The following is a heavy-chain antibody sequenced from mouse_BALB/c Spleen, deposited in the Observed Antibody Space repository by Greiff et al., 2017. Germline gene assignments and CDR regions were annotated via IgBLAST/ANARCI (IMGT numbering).Heavy chain of an antibody. CDR1: GFTFSSFG. D-gene: IGHD1-1*01. Sequence: EVKVVESGGGLVQPGGSRKLSCAASGFTFSSFGMHWVRQAPEKGLEWVAYISSGSSTIYYADTVKGRFTISRDNPKNTLFLQMTSLRSEDTAMYYCARHGSSYWYFDVWGAGTTVTVSS. V-gene: IGHV5-17*02. CDR2: ISSGSSTI. J-gene: IGHJ1*01. CDR3: ARHGSSYWYFDV.